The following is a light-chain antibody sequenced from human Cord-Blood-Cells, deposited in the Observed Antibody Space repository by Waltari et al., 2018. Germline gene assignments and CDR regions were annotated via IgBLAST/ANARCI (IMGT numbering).Light chain of an antibody. V-gene: IGLV3-1*01. J-gene: IGLJ1*01. Sequence: SYELTPPPSVSVSPGQTASITCSGDKLGDKYACWYQQKPGQSPVLVIYQDSKRPSGIPERFSGSNSGNTATLTISWTQAMDEADYYCQAWDSSTYVFGTGTKVTVL. CDR1: KLGDKY. CDR2: QDS. CDR3: QAWDSSTYV.